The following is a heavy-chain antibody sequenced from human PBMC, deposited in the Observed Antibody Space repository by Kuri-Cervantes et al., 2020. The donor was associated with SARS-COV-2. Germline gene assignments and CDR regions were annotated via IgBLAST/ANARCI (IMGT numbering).Heavy chain of an antibody. J-gene: IGHJ4*02. CDR2: ISAYNGNT. CDR3: ARDLERQGYCSSTSCSIDY. D-gene: IGHD2-2*01. CDR1: GYTLTSYG. Sequence: ASVKVSCKASGYTLTSYGISWVRQAPGQGLEWMGWISAYNGNTNYAQKLQGRVTMTTDTSTSTAYMELRSLRSDDTAVYYCARDLERQGYCSSTSCSIDYWGQGTLVTVSS. V-gene: IGHV1-18*04.